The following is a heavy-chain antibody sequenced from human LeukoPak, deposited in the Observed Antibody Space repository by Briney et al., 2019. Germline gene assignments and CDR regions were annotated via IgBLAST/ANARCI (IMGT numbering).Heavy chain of an antibody. Sequence: SGGSLRLSCTASGSVLSDYGMHWVRQAPGKGLEWVAFVRNDGSNEYYVGSVKGRFTISRDKSKNTLYLQMNSLRAEDTAVYSCAKESDSGYHSEGPKTWGLGTLVTVSS. CDR1: GSVLSDYG. CDR3: AKESDSGYHSEGPKT. CDR2: VRNDGSNE. D-gene: IGHD5-12*01. J-gene: IGHJ5*02. V-gene: IGHV3-30*02.